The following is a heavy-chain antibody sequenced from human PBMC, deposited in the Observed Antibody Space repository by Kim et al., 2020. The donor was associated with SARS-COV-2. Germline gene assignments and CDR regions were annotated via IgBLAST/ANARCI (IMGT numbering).Heavy chain of an antibody. V-gene: IGHV1-69*13. CDR2: IIPIFGTA. Sequence: SVKVSCKASGGTFSSYAISWVRQAPGQGLEWMGGIIPIFGTANYAQKFQGRVTITADESTSTAYMELSSLRSEDTAVYYCATTHFEPGLPHSSWSPLDYWGQGTLVTVSS. J-gene: IGHJ4*02. CDR1: GGTFSSYA. CDR3: ATTHFEPGLPHSSWSPLDY. D-gene: IGHD6-13*01.